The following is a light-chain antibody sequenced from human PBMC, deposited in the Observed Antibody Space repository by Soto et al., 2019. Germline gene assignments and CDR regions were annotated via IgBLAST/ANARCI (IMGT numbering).Light chain of an antibody. Sequence: EIVMTQSPATLSASPGEGATLTCRASQGIADTVAWYQQKPGQTPRLLIYDTSIRATGVPARFSGSRSGAEFTLTISSLQSEDFAVYYCQHYVSCPLTFGGGTKVE. V-gene: IGKV3-15*01. CDR2: DTS. J-gene: IGKJ4*01. CDR3: QHYVSCPLT. CDR1: QGIADT.